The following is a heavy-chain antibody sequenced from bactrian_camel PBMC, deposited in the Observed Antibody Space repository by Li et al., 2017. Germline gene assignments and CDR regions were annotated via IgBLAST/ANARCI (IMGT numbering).Heavy chain of an antibody. CDR2: VDTAGLT. D-gene: IGHD6*01. Sequence: HVQLVESGGGSVQAGGSLKLACVASGDIFSRLYMAWFRQAPGKEREGVAAVDTAGLTTHTYAVQGRFTISRDNAKTTVYLQMNSLKPEDTAMYYCAADVLAGIQDPPSNFQFWGQGTQVTVS. CDR3: AADVLAGIQDPPSNFQF. J-gene: IGHJ4*01. CDR1: GDIFSRLY. V-gene: IGHV3S53*01.